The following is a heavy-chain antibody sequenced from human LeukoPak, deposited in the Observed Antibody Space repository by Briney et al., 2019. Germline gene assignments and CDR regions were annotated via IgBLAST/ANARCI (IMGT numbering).Heavy chain of an antibody. CDR3: ATGESLKNFDY. V-gene: IGHV1-18*01. D-gene: IGHD3-10*01. Sequence: GASVKVSCKASGYTFTSYGISWVRQAPGQGLEWMGWISAYNGNTNYAQKLQGRVTMTTDTSTSTAYMELSSLRSEDTAVYYCATGESLKNFDYWGQGTLVTVSS. J-gene: IGHJ4*02. CDR2: ISAYNGNT. CDR1: GYTFTSYG.